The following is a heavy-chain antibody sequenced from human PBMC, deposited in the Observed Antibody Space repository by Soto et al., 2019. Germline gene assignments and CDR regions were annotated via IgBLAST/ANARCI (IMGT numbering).Heavy chain of an antibody. J-gene: IGHJ5*02. D-gene: IGHD3-22*01. CDR1: GGSISDGYY. Sequence: SETLSLTCTVSGGSISDGYYWTWIRQHPGKGLEWIGSISASGSTSYNPSLKSRLTVSVDKSKNQFSLNLRSVTAADTAVYYCASRDRSGFSYWLDTRCQGTLVTVSS. CDR3: ASRDRSGFSYWLDT. V-gene: IGHV4-31*03. CDR2: ISASGST.